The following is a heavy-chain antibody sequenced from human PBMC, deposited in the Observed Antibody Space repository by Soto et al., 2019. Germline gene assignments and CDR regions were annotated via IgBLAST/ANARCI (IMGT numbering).Heavy chain of an antibody. V-gene: IGHV1-69*13. D-gene: IGHD6-6*01. CDR1: GYTFSGYY. J-gene: IGHJ6*02. Sequence: SVKVSCKASGYTFSGYYMHWVRQAPGQGLEWMGGIIPIFGTANYAQKFQGRVTITADESTSTAYMELSSLRSEDTAVYYCARESKGSSPYYYYGMDVWGQGTTVTVSS. CDR3: ARESKGSSPYYYYGMDV. CDR2: IIPIFGTA.